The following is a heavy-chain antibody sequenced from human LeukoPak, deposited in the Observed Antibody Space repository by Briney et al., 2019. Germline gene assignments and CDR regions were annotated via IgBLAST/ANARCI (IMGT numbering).Heavy chain of an antibody. CDR2: IIPIFGTA. D-gene: IGHD3-3*01. V-gene: IGHV1-69*05. Sequence: SVKVSCKASGGTFSSYAISWVRQAPGQGLEWMGGIIPIFGTANYAQRFQGRVTITTDESTSTAYMELSSLRSEDTAVYYCARSSPTITIFGVVIPEYYFDYWGQGTLVTVSS. J-gene: IGHJ4*02. CDR1: GGTFSSYA. CDR3: ARSSPTITIFGVVIPEYYFDY.